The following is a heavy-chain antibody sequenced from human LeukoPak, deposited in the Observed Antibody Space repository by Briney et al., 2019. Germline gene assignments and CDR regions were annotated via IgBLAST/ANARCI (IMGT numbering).Heavy chain of an antibody. CDR3: AKSHLSRSTGSPHRFDP. Sequence: GGSLRLSCAASGFTFSTYAMTWVRQAPGKGLEWVSSITGSGDSSYYADSVKGRFTISRDNSKNTLYLQMNSLRAEDTAVYYCAKSHLSRSTGSPHRFDPWGQRTLVIVSS. J-gene: IGHJ5*01. V-gene: IGHV3-23*01. CDR1: GFTFSTYA. D-gene: IGHD6-6*01. CDR2: ITGSGDSS.